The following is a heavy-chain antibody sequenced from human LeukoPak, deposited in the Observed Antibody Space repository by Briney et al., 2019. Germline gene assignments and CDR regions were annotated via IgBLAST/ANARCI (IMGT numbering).Heavy chain of an antibody. J-gene: IGHJ3*02. CDR3: ATLSSGSYFDGFDK. CDR2: IYSDQST. D-gene: IGHD1-26*01. Sequence: SETLSLTCTVSGGSISSYYWSWIRQPAGKRLEWIGHIYSDQSTSYNPSLKSRVTLSLDTSTNQFSLRLTSVTAADTAVYYCATLSSGSYFDGFDKWGQGTMVTVSS. V-gene: IGHV4-4*07. CDR1: GGSISSYY.